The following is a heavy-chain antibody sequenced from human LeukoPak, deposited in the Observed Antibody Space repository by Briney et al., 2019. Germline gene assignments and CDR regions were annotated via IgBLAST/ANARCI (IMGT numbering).Heavy chain of an antibody. CDR3: ARDLFSTGNWFDP. CDR2: IGRSGSPI. J-gene: IGHJ5*02. D-gene: IGHD2-8*02. CDR1: GFTFSSYE. V-gene: IGHV3-48*03. Sequence: PGGSLRLSCAASGFTFSSYEMNWVRQAPGKGLEWVSYIGRSGSPIYYADSVKGRFTISRDSAKNSVYLQMNSLRAEDTGVYYCARDLFSTGNWFDPWGQGTLVTVSS.